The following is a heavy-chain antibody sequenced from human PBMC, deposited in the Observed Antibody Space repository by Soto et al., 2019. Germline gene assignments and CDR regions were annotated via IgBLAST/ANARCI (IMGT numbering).Heavy chain of an antibody. CDR3: ARANLPYDFWSGYYREPPEDDAFDI. CDR1: GYTFTSYG. J-gene: IGHJ3*02. V-gene: IGHV1-18*01. CDR2: ISAYNGNT. D-gene: IGHD3-3*01. Sequence: QVQLVQSGAEVKKPGASVKVSCKASGYTFTSYGISWVRQAPGQRLEWMGWISAYNGNTNYAQKLQGRVTMTTDTSTRTAYMELRSLRSDDTAVYYCARANLPYDFWSGYYREPPEDDAFDIWGQGTMVTVSS.